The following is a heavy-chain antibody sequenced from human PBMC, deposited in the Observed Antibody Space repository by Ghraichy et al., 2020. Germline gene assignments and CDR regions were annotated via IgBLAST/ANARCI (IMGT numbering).Heavy chain of an antibody. CDR1: GGSFSGYY. D-gene: IGHD5-18*01. J-gene: IGHJ6*02. Sequence: SETLSLTCAVYGGSFSGYYWSWIHQPPGKGLEWIGEINHSGSTNYNPSLKSRVTISVDTSKNQFSLKLSSVTAADTAVYYCARDSRGYSYGHVYYYYGMDVWGQGTTVTVSS. CDR3: ARDSRGYSYGHVYYYYGMDV. CDR2: INHSGST. V-gene: IGHV4-34*01.